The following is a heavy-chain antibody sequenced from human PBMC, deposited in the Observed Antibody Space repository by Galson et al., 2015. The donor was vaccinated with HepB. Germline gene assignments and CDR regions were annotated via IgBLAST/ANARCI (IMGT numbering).Heavy chain of an antibody. V-gene: IGHV6-1*01. Sequence: CAISGDSVSSNSAAWNWFRQSPSRGLEWLGRTYYRSKWYNDYAVSVKSRITINPDTSKNQFSLQLNSVTPEDTAVYYCARERGYAFDIWGQGTMVTVSS. J-gene: IGHJ3*02. CDR3: ARERGYAFDI. CDR2: TYYRSKWYN. D-gene: IGHD3-10*01. CDR1: GDSVSSNSAA.